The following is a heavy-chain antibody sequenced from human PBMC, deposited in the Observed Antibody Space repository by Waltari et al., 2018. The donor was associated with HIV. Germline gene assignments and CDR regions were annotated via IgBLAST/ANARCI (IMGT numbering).Heavy chain of an antibody. D-gene: IGHD1-26*01. CDR3: ASPSGSYSHYYYYGMDA. Sequence: QVQLVQSGAEVKKPGASVKVSCKASGYTFTSYAMHWVRQAPGQRLEWRGWINTCTGNTKDSQKCQGRVTITRDTSASTAYIEMSSLRSEDTAVYYCASPSGSYSHYYYYGMDAWGQGTTVTVSS. CDR2: INTCTGNT. J-gene: IGHJ6*02. CDR1: GYTFTSYA. V-gene: IGHV1-3*04.